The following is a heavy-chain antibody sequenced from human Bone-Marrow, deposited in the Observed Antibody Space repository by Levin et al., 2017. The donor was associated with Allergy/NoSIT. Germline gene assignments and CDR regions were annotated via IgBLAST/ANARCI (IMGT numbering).Heavy chain of an antibody. Sequence: PGGSLRLSCAASGLTFTNYAKYWVRQAPGKGLEFVSGISANGDSTYYADSVRGRFTISRDNSKNTVDLQMGSLTADDTAVYYCASAPRGGVIPAALDYWGQGTLVTVSS. D-gene: IGHD2-2*01. CDR1: GLTFTNYA. CDR2: ISANGDST. V-gene: IGHV3-64*02. CDR3: ASAPRGGVIPAALDY. J-gene: IGHJ4*02.